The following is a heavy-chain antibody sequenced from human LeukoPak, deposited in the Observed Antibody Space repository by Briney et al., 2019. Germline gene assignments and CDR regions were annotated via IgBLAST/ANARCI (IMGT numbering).Heavy chain of an antibody. CDR3: ARTHSGYDKTPWEFDY. J-gene: IGHJ4*02. Sequence: SETLSLTCTVSGGFISSYYWSWIRQPPGKGLEWIGYIYYSGSTNYNPSLKSRVTISVDTSKNQFSLKLSSVTAADTAVYYCARTHSGYDKTPWEFDYWGQGTLVTVSS. D-gene: IGHD5-12*01. CDR1: GGFISSYY. CDR2: IYYSGST. V-gene: IGHV4-59*01.